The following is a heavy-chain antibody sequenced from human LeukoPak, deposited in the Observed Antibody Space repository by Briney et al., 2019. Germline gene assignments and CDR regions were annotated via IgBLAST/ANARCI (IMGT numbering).Heavy chain of an antibody. V-gene: IGHV3-23*01. Sequence: SGGSLRLSCAASGFTFSSYAMSWVRQAPGKGLEWVSGISGGGGTTHYPDSVRGRFTISRDNSKNTLYLQMNSLRVDDTALYYCAKLLPDSRWAFDIWGQGTMVTVSS. CDR3: AKLLPDSRWAFDI. CDR1: GFTFSSYA. J-gene: IGHJ3*02. D-gene: IGHD2-15*01. CDR2: ISGGGGTT.